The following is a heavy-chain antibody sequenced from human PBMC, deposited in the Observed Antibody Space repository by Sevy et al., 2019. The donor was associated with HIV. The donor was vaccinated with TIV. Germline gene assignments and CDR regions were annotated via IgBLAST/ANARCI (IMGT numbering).Heavy chain of an antibody. J-gene: IGHJ4*02. Sequence: SETLSLTCAVSGYSITSGYLWGWIRQPPGKGLEWIGSVFHSGSTYYNPSLNSRVIIPVDTSKNQFSLKLNPVTAADTAVYYCARHSHGSGTYYVPFDSWGQGTLVTVSS. CDR2: VFHSGST. V-gene: IGHV4-38-2*01. D-gene: IGHD3-10*01. CDR3: ARHSHGSGTYYVPFDS. CDR1: GYSITSGYL.